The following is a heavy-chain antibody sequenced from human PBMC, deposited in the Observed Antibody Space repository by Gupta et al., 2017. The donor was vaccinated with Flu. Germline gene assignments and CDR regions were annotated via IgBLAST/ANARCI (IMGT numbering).Heavy chain of an antibody. D-gene: IGHD2-2*01. CDR3: AKGGAAAMWSDAFDV. CDR1: GFPFNSDS. Sequence: EVHLVESGGGLVKPGGFLRLSCAASGFPFNSDSMNWVRQAPGKGLEWVSSISISGHFMYFADAVRGRFTISRDNAKNSLYLQMNSLRADDTAIYYCAKGGAAAMWSDAFDVWGQGTMVTVSS. J-gene: IGHJ3*01. V-gene: IGHV3-21*01. CDR2: ISISGHFM.